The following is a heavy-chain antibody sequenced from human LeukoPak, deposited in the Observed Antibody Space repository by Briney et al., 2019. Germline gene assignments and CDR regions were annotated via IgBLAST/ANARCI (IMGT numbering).Heavy chain of an antibody. CDR3: ASGSGSYRTPYYYMDV. V-gene: IGHV3-53*01. J-gene: IGHJ6*03. CDR2: IYSGGST. CDR1: GFTVSSNY. D-gene: IGHD3-10*01. Sequence: QSGGSLRLSCVASGFTVSSNYMSWVRQAPGKGLEWVSVIYSGGSTYYADSVKGRFTISGDNSKNTLYLQMNSLRAEDAAVYYCASGSGSYRTPYYYMDVWGTGTTDTVSS.